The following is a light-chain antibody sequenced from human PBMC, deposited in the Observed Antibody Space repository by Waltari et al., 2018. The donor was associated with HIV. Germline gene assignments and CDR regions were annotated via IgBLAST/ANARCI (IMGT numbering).Light chain of an antibody. Sequence: DIVMTQSPLSLPVTPGEPASIPCRSSQSLLHSIGYNYLDWYLQKPGQSPQLLISLGSNRASGVPDRFSGSGSGTDFTLKISRVEAEDVGIYYCMQALQTPRTFGQGTKVEI. J-gene: IGKJ1*01. V-gene: IGKV2-28*01. CDR2: LGS. CDR3: MQALQTPRT. CDR1: QSLLHSIGYNY.